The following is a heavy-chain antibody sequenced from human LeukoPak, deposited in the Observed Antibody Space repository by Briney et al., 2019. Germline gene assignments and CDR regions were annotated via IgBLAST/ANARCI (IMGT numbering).Heavy chain of an antibody. V-gene: IGHV4-59*01. Sequence: SETLSLTCSVSGGSITGYSWSWLRQTPGKGLEWIGYIYYNGDTHYNPSLNSRLSMSVDTPDKQFSLNLRSVTAADTAVYYCVRGPYGSSISNWFDPWGQGLLVTVSS. CDR1: GGSITGYS. CDR2: IYYNGDT. J-gene: IGHJ5*02. CDR3: VRGPYGSSISNWFDP. D-gene: IGHD3-10*01.